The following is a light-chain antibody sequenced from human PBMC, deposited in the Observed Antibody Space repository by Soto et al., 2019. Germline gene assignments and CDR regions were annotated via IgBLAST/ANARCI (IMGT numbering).Light chain of an antibody. V-gene: IGLV2-14*01. Sequence: QSALPQPASLSGSPGQSITISCTGTSSDVGGYNYVSWYQQHPGKAPKLMIYDVSNRPSGVSNRFSGSKSGNTASLTISGLQAEDEADYYCSSYTSSSTLLYVFGTGTKVTV. CDR2: DVS. CDR3: SSYTSSSTLLYV. J-gene: IGLJ1*01. CDR1: SSDVGGYNY.